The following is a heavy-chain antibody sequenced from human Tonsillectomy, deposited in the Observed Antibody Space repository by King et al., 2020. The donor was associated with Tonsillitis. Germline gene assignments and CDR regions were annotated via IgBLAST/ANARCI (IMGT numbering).Heavy chain of an antibody. J-gene: IGHJ4*02. D-gene: IGHD3-16*01. Sequence: QLVQSGAEVKKPGESLKISCKGSGYRFTIYWIGWVRQMPGKGLEWMGIIYPGDSDTRYSPSFQGQVTISADKSISTAYLQWSSLKASDTALYYCARFQGAGTSAIAPDYWGQATLVTVSS. CDR3: ARFQGAGTSAIAPDY. CDR2: IYPGDSDT. V-gene: IGHV5-51*01. CDR1: GYRFTIYW.